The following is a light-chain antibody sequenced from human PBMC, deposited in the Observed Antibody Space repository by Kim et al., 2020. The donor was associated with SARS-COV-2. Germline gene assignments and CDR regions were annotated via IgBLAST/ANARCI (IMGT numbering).Light chain of an antibody. CDR3: QKYNSAPWT. V-gene: IGKV1-27*01. Sequence: APVGDRVTITCRASQDIRNSLAWYQQKPGKVPELLIYSASTLQSGVPSRFSGSGSGTDFALTISSLQPEDVATYYCQKYNSAPWTFGQGTKVDIK. J-gene: IGKJ1*01. CDR1: QDIRNS. CDR2: SAS.